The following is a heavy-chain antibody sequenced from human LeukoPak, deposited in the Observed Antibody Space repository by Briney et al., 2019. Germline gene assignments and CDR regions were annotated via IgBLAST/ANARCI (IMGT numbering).Heavy chain of an antibody. Sequence: GESLKTSCKGSGYSFSNYWIGWVRQMPGKGLEWMGIINPGDPDTRYSPSFQGQVTISADKSINTAYLQWSSLRASDTAIYYCARQTGDKGIDYWGQGTLVTVSS. CDR3: ARQTGDKGIDY. V-gene: IGHV5-51*01. CDR2: INPGDPDT. CDR1: GYSFSNYW. D-gene: IGHD7-27*01. J-gene: IGHJ4*02.